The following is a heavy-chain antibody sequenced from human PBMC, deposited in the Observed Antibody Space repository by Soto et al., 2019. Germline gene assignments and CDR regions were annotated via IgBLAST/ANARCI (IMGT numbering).Heavy chain of an antibody. D-gene: IGHD3-3*01. CDR3: ADDFWSGYYSYFQH. CDR2: ISGSGGST. CDR1: GFTFSSYA. V-gene: IGHV3-23*01. J-gene: IGHJ1*01. Sequence: EVQLLESGGGLVQPGGSVRLSCAASGFTFSSYAMSWVRQAPGKGLEWVSAISGSGGSTYYADSVKGRFTISRDNSKNTLYLQMNSLRAEDTAVYYCADDFWSGYYSYFQHWGQGTLVTVSS.